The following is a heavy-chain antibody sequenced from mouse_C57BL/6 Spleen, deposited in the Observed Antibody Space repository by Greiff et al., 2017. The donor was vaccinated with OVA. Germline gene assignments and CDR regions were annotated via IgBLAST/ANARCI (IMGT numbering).Heavy chain of an antibody. CDR1: GFTFSSYA. Sequence: VKVVESGGGLVKPGGSLKLSCAASGFTFSSYAMSWVRQTPEKRLEWVATISDGGSYTYYPDNVKGRFTISRDNAKNNLYLQMSHLKSEDTAMYYCARGDYGFAYWGQGTLVTVSA. CDR2: ISDGGSYT. J-gene: IGHJ3*01. V-gene: IGHV5-4*03. D-gene: IGHD2-4*01. CDR3: ARGDYGFAY.